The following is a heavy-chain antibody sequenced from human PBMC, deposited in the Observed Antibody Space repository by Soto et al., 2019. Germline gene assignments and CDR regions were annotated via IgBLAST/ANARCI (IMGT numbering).Heavy chain of an antibody. CDR2: TNHSGST. D-gene: IGHD2-15*01. CDR1: GGSFSGYY. Sequence: NPSETLSLACAVYGGSFSGYYWSWIRQPPGKGLEWIGETNHSGSTNYNPSLKSRVTISVDTSKNQFSLKLSSVTAADTAVYYCARESRYCSGGSCYGVYFYYGMDVWGEGTKVTVSS. V-gene: IGHV4-34*01. J-gene: IGHJ6*04. CDR3: ARESRYCSGGSCYGVYFYYGMDV.